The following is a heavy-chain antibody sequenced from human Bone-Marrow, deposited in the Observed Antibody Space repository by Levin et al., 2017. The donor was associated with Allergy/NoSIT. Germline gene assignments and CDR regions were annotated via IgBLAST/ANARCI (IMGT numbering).Heavy chain of an antibody. V-gene: IGHV3-23*01. Sequence: GGSLRLSCVASGFTFSNFAISWVCQAPGKGLEWVSAITEHYVTHYADSVKGRFTISRDNSKNTLSLQMNNLRAEDTALYYCAKTILPDYWGQGTLVTVSS. D-gene: IGHD3-10*01. CDR3: AKTILPDY. J-gene: IGHJ4*02. CDR2: ITEHYVT. CDR1: GFTFSNFA.